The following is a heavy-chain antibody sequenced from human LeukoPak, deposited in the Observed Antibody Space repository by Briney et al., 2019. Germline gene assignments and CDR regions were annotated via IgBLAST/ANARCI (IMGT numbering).Heavy chain of an antibody. Sequence: ASVKVSCNASGGHFRSYAISWVRQAPGQGLEWMGRIIPIFGTANYAQKFQGIVTITTDESTSTAYTELSSLRSEDTAVYYCARDKMNYASDYWGQGTLVTVSS. V-gene: IGHV1-69*05. D-gene: IGHD1-7*01. CDR3: ARDKMNYASDY. CDR2: IIPIFGTA. CDR1: GGHFRSYA. J-gene: IGHJ4*02.